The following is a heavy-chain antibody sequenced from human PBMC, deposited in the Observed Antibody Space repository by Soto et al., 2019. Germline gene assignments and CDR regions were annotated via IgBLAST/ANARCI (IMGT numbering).Heavy chain of an antibody. J-gene: IGHJ4*02. D-gene: IGHD3-22*01. CDR2: IYYSGST. V-gene: IGHV4-59*01. CDR1: GGSISSYY. CDR3: ARVVYDSSGYYTLHFDY. Sequence: PSETLSLTCTVSGGSISSYYLSWIRQPPGKGLEWIGYIYYSGSTNYNPSLKSRVTISVDTSKNQFSLKLSSVTAADTAVYYCARVVYDSSGYYTLHFDYWGQGTLVTVSS.